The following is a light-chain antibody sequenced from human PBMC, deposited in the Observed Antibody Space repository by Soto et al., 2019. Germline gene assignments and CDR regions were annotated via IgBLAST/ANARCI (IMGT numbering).Light chain of an antibody. Sequence: EIVLTQSPATLSLSPGERATLSCRASQSVSSYLAWYQQKPGQAPRLLIYDASNRATGIPARFSGSGSGTDFTLTISSVELEDCAVYYCQQRSNWPWTFGEGTKVEI. CDR3: QQRSNWPWT. CDR1: QSVSSY. CDR2: DAS. J-gene: IGKJ1*01. V-gene: IGKV3-11*01.